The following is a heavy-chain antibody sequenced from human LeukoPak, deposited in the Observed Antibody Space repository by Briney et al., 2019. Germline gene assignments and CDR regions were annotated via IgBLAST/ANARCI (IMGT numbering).Heavy chain of an antibody. CDR1: GYTFTGYY. V-gene: IGHV1-2*02. J-gene: IGHJ4*02. CDR2: INPNSGGT. D-gene: IGHD1-7*01. CDR3: ARPIGTGAGVYYFDY. Sequence: ASVKVSCKASGYTFTGYYMHWVRQAPGQGLEWMGWINPNSGGTNYAQKFQGRVTMTRDTSISTAYMELSRLRSDDTAVYYCARPIGTGAGVYYFDYWGQGTLVTVSS.